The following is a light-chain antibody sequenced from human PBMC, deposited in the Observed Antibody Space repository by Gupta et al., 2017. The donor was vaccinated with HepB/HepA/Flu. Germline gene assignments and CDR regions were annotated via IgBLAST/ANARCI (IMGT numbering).Light chain of an antibody. Sequence: QSALTQPASVSGSPGQSITISCTGTSSDIGDYNYVSWYQQYPGKAPKLMIYDVSNRPLGISTRFSGSKSGNTASLTISGLQADDEADYYCCSYTGSSTLYVFGTGTKVTVL. CDR3: CSYTGSSTLYV. V-gene: IGLV2-14*03. J-gene: IGLJ1*01. CDR2: DVS. CDR1: SSDIGDYNY.